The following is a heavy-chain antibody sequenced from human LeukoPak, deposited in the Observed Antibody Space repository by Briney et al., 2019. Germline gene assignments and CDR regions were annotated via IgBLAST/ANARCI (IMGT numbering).Heavy chain of an antibody. J-gene: IGHJ4*02. Sequence: GGSLRPSCAASGFTFSSYSMNWVRQAPGKGLEWVSSISSSSSYIYYADSVKGRFTISRDNAKNSLYLQMNSLRAEDTAVYYCARGGPTVSVDYWGQGTLVTVSS. CDR3: ARGGPTVSVDY. CDR2: ISSSSSYI. CDR1: GFTFSSYS. D-gene: IGHD4-17*01. V-gene: IGHV3-21*01.